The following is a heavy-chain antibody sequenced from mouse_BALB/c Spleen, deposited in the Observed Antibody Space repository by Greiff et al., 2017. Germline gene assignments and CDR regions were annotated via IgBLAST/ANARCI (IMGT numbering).Heavy chain of an antibody. J-gene: IGHJ2*01. CDR1: GYSITSDYA. CDR3: ARSPIIYYDYYFDY. V-gene: IGHV3-2*02. Sequence: EVKLQQSGPGLVKPSQSLSLTCTVTGYSITSDYAWNWIRQFPGNKLEWMGYISYSGSTSYNPSLKSRISITRDTSKNQFFLQLNSVTTEDTATYYCARSPIIYYDYYFDYWGQGTTLTVSS. CDR2: ISYSGST. D-gene: IGHD2-4*01.